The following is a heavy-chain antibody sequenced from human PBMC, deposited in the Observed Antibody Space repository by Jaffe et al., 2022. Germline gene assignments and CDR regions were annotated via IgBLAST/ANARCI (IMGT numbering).Heavy chain of an antibody. Sequence: QVQLQQWGAGLLKPSETLSLTCAVYGGSFSGYYWSWIRQPPGKGLEWIGEINHSGSTNYNPSLKSRVTISVDTSKNQFSLKLSSVTAADTAVYYCARGLGNKYYYGSGSYYKCAFDIWGQGTMVTVSS. D-gene: IGHD3-10*01. CDR1: GGSFSGYY. CDR2: INHSGST. CDR3: ARGLGNKYYYGSGSYYKCAFDI. J-gene: IGHJ3*02. V-gene: IGHV4-34*01.